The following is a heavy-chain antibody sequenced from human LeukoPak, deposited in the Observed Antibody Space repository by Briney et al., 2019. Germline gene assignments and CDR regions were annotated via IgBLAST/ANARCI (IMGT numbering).Heavy chain of an antibody. Sequence: GASVKVSCKASGYTFTSYGISWVRQAPGQGLEWMGWISAYNGNTSYAQKLQGRVTITADKSTSTAYMELSSLRSEDTAVYYCAREGRRSSGWYRAAFDIWGQGTMVTVSS. CDR2: ISAYNGNT. J-gene: IGHJ3*02. CDR3: AREGRRSSGWYRAAFDI. D-gene: IGHD6-19*01. CDR1: GYTFTSYG. V-gene: IGHV1-18*01.